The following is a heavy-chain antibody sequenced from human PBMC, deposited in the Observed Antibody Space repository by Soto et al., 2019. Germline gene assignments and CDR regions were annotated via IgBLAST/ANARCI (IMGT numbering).Heavy chain of an antibody. J-gene: IGHJ4*02. D-gene: IGHD6-13*01. CDR1: GGTFSSYT. Sequence: QVQLVQSGAEVKKPGSSVKVSCKASGGTFSSYTISWVRQAPGQGLEWMGRIIPILGIANYAQKFQGRVTITADKSTSTAYMELSSLRSEDTAVYYCARDRYSSSWYATPFDYWGQGTLVTVSS. CDR2: IIPILGIA. V-gene: IGHV1-69*08. CDR3: ARDRYSSSWYATPFDY.